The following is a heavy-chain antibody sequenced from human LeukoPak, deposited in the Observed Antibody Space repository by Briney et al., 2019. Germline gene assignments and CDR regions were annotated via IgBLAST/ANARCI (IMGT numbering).Heavy chain of an antibody. CDR1: GYILTDYY. J-gene: IGHJ5*02. Sequence: ASVKVPCKASGYILTDYYMHWVRQAPGQGLEWMGWINPNSGDTNYAQKFQGRVTMTRDTSTSTVYMELSSLRSEDTAFYYCATDHSMANTAWWFDPWGQGTLVTVSS. D-gene: IGHD5-24*01. CDR3: ATDHSMANTAWWFDP. V-gene: IGHV1-2*02. CDR2: INPNSGDT.